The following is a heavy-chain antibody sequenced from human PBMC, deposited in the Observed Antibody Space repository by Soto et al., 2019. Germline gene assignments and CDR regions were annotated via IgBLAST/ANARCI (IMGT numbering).Heavy chain of an antibody. CDR3: AKNQERELPRVIDF. J-gene: IGHJ4*02. CDR2: ISGSGSTT. Sequence: EAQLSESGGGLVQPGGSLRLSCAASGFTFSTYPMSWVRQAPGKGLEWVSGISGSGSTTYYADSVRGRFTISRDRSKNTLYLQMSSLRAEDTALYYCAKNQERELPRVIDFWGQGTLVTVSS. V-gene: IGHV3-23*01. CDR1: GFTFSTYP. D-gene: IGHD1-7*01.